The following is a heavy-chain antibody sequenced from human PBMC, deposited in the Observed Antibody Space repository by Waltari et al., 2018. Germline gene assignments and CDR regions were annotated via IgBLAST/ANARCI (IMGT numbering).Heavy chain of an antibody. D-gene: IGHD6-13*01. CDR1: GGTFSSYT. CDR2: SIPILGIA. CDR3: ARTPRIAAATNWFDP. V-gene: IGHV1-69*02. J-gene: IGHJ5*02. Sequence: QVQLVQSGAEVTKPGSSVKVSCKASGGTFSSYTINWVRQAPGQGLEGMGRSIPILGIANNAQKFQGRRTITADKSTSTAYMELSSLISEDTAVYYCARTPRIAAATNWFDPWGQGTLVTVSS.